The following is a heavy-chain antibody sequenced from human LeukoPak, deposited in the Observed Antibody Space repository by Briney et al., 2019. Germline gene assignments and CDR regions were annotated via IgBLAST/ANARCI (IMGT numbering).Heavy chain of an antibody. D-gene: IGHD3-10*01. CDR3: ARDEFGANGSGDLDY. CDR1: GFTFSSYW. Sequence: GGSLRLSCAVSGFTFSSYWMHWVRQAPEKGLVWVSRINSDGSSTTYADSVKGRFTMFRDNAKNTLYLQMNTLRAEDTAVYYCARDEFGANGSGDLDYWGQGTLVTVSS. V-gene: IGHV3-74*01. CDR2: INSDGSST. J-gene: IGHJ4*02.